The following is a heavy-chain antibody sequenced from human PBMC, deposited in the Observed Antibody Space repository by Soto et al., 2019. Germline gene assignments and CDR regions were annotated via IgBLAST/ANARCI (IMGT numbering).Heavy chain of an antibody. D-gene: IGHD6-13*01. CDR2: TYYRSQWYS. CDR1: GDSVSSSSAA. CDR3: AIYTSGGYLDH. Sequence: QTLSLSCAISGDSVSSSSAAWNWIRPSPSRGLERLGRTYYRSQWYSDYGPSMRGLIIINSHTPMKQCSLQLNSLTPYDTAVYYFAIYTSGGYLDHWGQGTQVTVSS. J-gene: IGHJ4*02. V-gene: IGHV6-1*01.